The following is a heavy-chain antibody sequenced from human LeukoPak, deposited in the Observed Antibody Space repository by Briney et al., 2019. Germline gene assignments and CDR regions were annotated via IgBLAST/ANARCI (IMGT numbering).Heavy chain of an antibody. CDR3: ARRGYCSGGSCYYGGEDLDY. CDR1: GGTFSSYA. J-gene: IGHJ4*02. CDR2: IIPIFGTA. V-gene: IGHV1-69*05. Sequence: GASVKVSCKASGGTFSSYAISWARQAPGQGLEWMGGIIPIFGTANYAQKFQGRVTITTDESTSTAYMELSSLRSEDTAVYYCARRGYCSGGSCYYGGEDLDYWGQGTLVTVSS. D-gene: IGHD2-15*01.